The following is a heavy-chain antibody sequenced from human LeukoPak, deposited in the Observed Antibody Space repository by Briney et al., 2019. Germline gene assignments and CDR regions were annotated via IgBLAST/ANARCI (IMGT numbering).Heavy chain of an antibody. CDR3: TTSNSGSHYYGMDV. D-gene: IGHD4-11*01. J-gene: IGHJ6*02. CDR1: GGSFSGYY. CDR2: INHRGNT. V-gene: IGHV4-34*01. Sequence: SETLSLTCAVYGGSFSGYYWTWIRQVPGKGLEWIGDINHRGNTDYNVSLKSRVTISVDTSKNQFPLKLRSVTAADTAVYYCTTSNSGSHYYGMDVWGQGITVTVSS.